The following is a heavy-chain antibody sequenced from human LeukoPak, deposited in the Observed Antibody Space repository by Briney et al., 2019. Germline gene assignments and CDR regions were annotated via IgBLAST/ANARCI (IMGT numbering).Heavy chain of an antibody. V-gene: IGHV1-69*04. D-gene: IGHD5-18*01. Sequence: GASVKVSCKASGGTFSSYAISWVRQAPGQGLEWMGRIIPIFGIANYAQKFQGRVTITADKSTSTAYMELSSLRSEDTAVYYCARDGRRGYSHGSPSYFDYWGQGTLVTASS. CDR2: IIPIFGIA. J-gene: IGHJ4*02. CDR1: GGTFSSYA. CDR3: ARDGRRGYSHGSPSYFDY.